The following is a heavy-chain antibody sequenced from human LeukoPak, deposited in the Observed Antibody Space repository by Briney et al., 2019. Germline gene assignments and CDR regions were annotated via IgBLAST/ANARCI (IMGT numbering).Heavy chain of an antibody. CDR2: INSDGSWT. Sequence: PGGSLRLSCAASGNYWMHWVRQAPGKGLVWVSHINSDGSWTSYADSVKGRFTISKDNAKNTVYLQMNSLRAEDTAVYYCARVGGVDYWGQGTLVTVSS. J-gene: IGHJ4*02. V-gene: IGHV3-74*01. D-gene: IGHD3-10*01. CDR1: GNYW. CDR3: ARVGGVDY.